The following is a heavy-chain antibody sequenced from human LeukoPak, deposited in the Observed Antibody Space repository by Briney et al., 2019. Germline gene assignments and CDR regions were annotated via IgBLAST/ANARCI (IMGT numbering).Heavy chain of an antibody. CDR2: IYYSGST. CDR3: AVVVPAAIGWFDP. Sequence: SETLSLTCTVSGGSISSYYWSWIRQPPGKGLEWIGYIYYSGSTNYNPSLKSRVTISVDTSKNQFSLKLSSVTAADTAVYYCAVVVPAAIGWFDPWGQGTLVTVSS. D-gene: IGHD2-2*01. CDR1: GGSISSYY. J-gene: IGHJ5*02. V-gene: IGHV4-59*01.